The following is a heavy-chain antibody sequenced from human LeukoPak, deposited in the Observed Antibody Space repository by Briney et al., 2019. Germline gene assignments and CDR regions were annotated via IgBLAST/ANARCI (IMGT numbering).Heavy chain of an antibody. V-gene: IGHV1-2*02. CDR2: INLNSGGT. Sequence: ASVKVSCKASGYTFTGYYMHWVRQAPGRGLEWMGWINLNSGGTNYAQKFQGRVTMTRDTSISTAYMELSRLRSDDTAVYYCALEWFGELVGFDYWGQGTLVTVSS. CDR3: ALEWFGELVGFDY. J-gene: IGHJ4*02. D-gene: IGHD3-10*01. CDR1: GYTFTGYY.